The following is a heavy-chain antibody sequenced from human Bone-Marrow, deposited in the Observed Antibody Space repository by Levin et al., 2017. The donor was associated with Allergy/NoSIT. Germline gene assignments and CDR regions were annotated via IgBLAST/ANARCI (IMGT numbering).Heavy chain of an antibody. D-gene: IGHD3-10*01. J-gene: IGHJ4*02. CDR1: GFTFSSYG. Sequence: GGSLRLSCAASGFTFSSYGMHWVRQAPGKGLEWVAVIWYDGSNKYYADSVKGRFTISRDNSKNTLYLQMNSLRAEDTAVYYCARERGGSTMARGVIKTLLRGRSGYWGQGTLVTVSA. V-gene: IGHV3-33*01. CDR3: ARERGGSTMARGVIKTLLRGRSGY. CDR2: IWYDGSNK.